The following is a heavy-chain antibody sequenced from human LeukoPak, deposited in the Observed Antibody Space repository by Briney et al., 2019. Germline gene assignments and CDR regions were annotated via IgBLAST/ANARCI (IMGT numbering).Heavy chain of an antibody. V-gene: IGHV4-59*01. D-gene: IGHD6-13*01. CDR3: ARAKAAAGTSWFDP. CDR1: GGSFSSYY. CDR2: IYYSGST. J-gene: IGHJ5*02. Sequence: SETLSLTCTVSGGSFSSYYWSWIRQPPGKGLEWIWYIYYSGSTNYNPSLKSRVTISVDTSKNQFSLKLSSVTAADTAVYYCARAKAAAGTSWFDPWGQGTLVTVSS.